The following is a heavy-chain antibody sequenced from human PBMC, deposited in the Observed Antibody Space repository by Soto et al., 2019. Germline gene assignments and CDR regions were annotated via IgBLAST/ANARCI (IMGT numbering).Heavy chain of an antibody. D-gene: IGHD6-19*01. CDR2: IFTGGST. J-gene: IGHJ3*02. V-gene: IGHV3-53*04. CDR1: GFTFSNYV. Sequence: GGSLRLSCAASGFTFSNYVMSWVRQAPGKGLEWVSVIFTGGSTYYADSVKGRFTISRHSSMNTVYLQMDSLRAEDTAVYYCARDRQSSGWLDAFDIWGQGTMVTVSS. CDR3: ARDRQSSGWLDAFDI.